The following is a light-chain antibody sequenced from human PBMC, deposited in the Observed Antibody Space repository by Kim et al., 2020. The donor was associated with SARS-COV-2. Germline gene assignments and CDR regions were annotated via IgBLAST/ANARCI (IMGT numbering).Light chain of an antibody. Sequence: FSPGERATLSCRTSLTVSSTYLAWYQQKPGQTPKLLIYGASTRATGIPDKFSGSGSGTHFTLTISRLEPEDSAVYDCQQYGSSPYTFGQGTKLEI. J-gene: IGKJ2*01. CDR2: GAS. CDR3: QQYGSSPYT. V-gene: IGKV3-20*01. CDR1: LTVSSTY.